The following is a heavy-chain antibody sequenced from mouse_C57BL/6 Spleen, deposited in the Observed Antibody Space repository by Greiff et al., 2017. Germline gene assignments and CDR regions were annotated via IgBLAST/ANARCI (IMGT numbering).Heavy chain of an antibody. D-gene: IGHD2-10*02. Sequence: DVKLVESGAELVKPGASVKLSCTASGFNIKDYYMHWVKQRTEQGLEWIGRIDPEDGETKYAPKFQGKATITADTSSNTAYLQLSSLTSEDTAVYYCARSEGYGNYPYSFDYWGQGTTLTVSS. CDR1: GFNIKDYY. CDR2: IDPEDGET. CDR3: ARSEGYGNYPYSFDY. J-gene: IGHJ2*01. V-gene: IGHV14-2*01.